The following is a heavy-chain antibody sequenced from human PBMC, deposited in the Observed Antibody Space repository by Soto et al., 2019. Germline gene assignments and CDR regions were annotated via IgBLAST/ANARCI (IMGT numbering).Heavy chain of an antibody. CDR3: ARMGYCSSTSCRIPLYYYYGMDV. CDR1: GFTFSSYA. D-gene: IGHD2-2*01. V-gene: IGHV3-64D*06. Sequence: LRRSCSASGFTFSSYAIHWVRQSPGKGLEYVSAISSNGGSTYYADSVKGRFTISRDNSKNTLYLQMSSLRAEDTAVYYCARMGYCSSTSCRIPLYYYYGMDVWGQGTTVTVSS. CDR2: ISSNGGST. J-gene: IGHJ6*02.